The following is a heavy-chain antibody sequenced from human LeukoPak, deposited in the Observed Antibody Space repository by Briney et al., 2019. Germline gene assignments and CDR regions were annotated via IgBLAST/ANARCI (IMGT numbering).Heavy chain of an antibody. CDR3: ARVPRITMVRGGPGEDY. CDR2: MNPNSGNT. D-gene: IGHD3-10*01. V-gene: IGHV1-8*02. J-gene: IGHJ4*02. CDR1: GYTFTSYG. Sequence: GASVKVSCKASGYTFTSYGISWVRQAPGQGLEWMGWMNPNSGNTGYAQKFQGRVTMTRNTSISTAYMELSSLRSEDTAVYYSARVPRITMVRGGPGEDYWGQGTLVTVSS.